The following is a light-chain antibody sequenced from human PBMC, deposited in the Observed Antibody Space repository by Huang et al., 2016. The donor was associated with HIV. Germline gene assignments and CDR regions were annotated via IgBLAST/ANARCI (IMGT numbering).Light chain of an antibody. V-gene: IGKV3-11*01. J-gene: IGKJ2*01. CDR3: QQRSNWLYT. CDR2: DAS. Sequence: EIVLTQSPATLSLSPGERATLSCRASQSVSSSLAWYQQKPGQGPRRLIYDASNRATGIPARFSGSGSGTDFTLTISSLEPEDFAVYYCQQRSNWLYTFGQGTKLEIK. CDR1: QSVSSS.